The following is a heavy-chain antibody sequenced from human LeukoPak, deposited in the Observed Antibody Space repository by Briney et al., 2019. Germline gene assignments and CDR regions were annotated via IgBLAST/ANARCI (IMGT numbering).Heavy chain of an antibody. J-gene: IGHJ4*02. Sequence: GGSLRLSCAASGFTFSSYGMHWVRQAPGKGLEWVALIRYDGSNKYYTDSVKGRFTISRDNSKNTLYLQMNSLRAEDTAVYYCARDPVQLKSYYFDYWGQGTLVTVSS. D-gene: IGHD1-1*01. CDR1: GFTFSSYG. V-gene: IGHV3-30*02. CDR2: IRYDGSNK. CDR3: ARDPVQLKSYYFDY.